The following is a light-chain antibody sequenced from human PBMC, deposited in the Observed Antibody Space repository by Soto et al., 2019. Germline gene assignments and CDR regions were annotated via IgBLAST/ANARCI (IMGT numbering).Light chain of an antibody. CDR1: QGVXTY. CDR2: XAS. V-gene: IGKV3D-11*01. J-gene: IGKJ5*01. Sequence: ENVLTQSPATLSLSPGEGATLSCRASQGVXTYFAWYQQKPGQAPRVLIYXASKRATGIPAMFSGSGYGTDFTLTISSLEPEDVEVYYCQQRSNWSTFGQGTRLEIK. CDR3: QQRSNWST.